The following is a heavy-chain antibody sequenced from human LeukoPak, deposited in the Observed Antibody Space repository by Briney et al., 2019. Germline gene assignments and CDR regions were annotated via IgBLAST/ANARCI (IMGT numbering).Heavy chain of an antibody. CDR1: GGSISSGDYY. Sequence: PSQTLSLTCTVSGGSISSGDYYWSWIRQPPGKGLEWIGRIYHSGSTYYNPSLKSRVTISVDTSKNQFSLKLSSVTAADTAVYYCARLTYNWNYCLYFDYWGQGTLVTVSS. D-gene: IGHD1-7*01. J-gene: IGHJ4*02. CDR3: ARLTYNWNYCLYFDY. CDR2: IYHSGST. V-gene: IGHV4-30-4*08.